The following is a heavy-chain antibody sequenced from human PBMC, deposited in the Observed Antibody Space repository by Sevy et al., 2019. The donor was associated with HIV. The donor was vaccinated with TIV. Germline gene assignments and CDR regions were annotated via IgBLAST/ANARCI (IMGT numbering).Heavy chain of an antibody. V-gene: IGHV3-48*02. CDR2: ISSSSSTI. J-gene: IGHJ2*01. D-gene: IGHD3-22*01. Sequence: GGSLRLSCAASGFTFSSYSMNWVRQAPGKGLEWVSYISSSSSTIYYAHSVKGRFTISRDNAKNSLYLQMNSLRDEDTAVYYCARMYYYDSSGPGPGYFDLWGRGTLVTVSS. CDR1: GFTFSSYS. CDR3: ARMYYYDSSGPGPGYFDL.